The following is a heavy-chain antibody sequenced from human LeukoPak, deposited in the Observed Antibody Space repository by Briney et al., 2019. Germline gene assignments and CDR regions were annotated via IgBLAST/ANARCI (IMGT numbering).Heavy chain of an antibody. CDR1: GYTFTSYG. CDR3: ARDPEDTMVRGVADGMDV. D-gene: IGHD3-10*01. CDR2: ISAYNGNT. Sequence: ASVKVSCKASGYTFTSYGISWVRQAPGLGLEWMGWISAYNGNTNYAQKLQGRVTMTTDTSTSTAYMELRSLRSDDTAVYYCARDPEDTMVRGVADGMDVWGQGTTVTVSS. V-gene: IGHV1-18*01. J-gene: IGHJ6*02.